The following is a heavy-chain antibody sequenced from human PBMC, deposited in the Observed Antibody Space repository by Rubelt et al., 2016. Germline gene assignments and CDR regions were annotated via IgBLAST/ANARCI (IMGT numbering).Heavy chain of an antibody. CDR3: ARAPTTVLWTDYFDY. J-gene: IGHJ4*02. V-gene: IGHV4-34*01. Sequence: QVQLQQWGAGLLKPSETLSLTCAVYGGSFSGYYWSWIRQPPGKGLEWIGEINHSGSTNYNPSLKSRVTISVDTSKNQFSLKLSSVTAADTAVYYCARAPTTVLWTDYFDYWGQGTLVTVSS. CDR2: INHSGST. CDR1: GGSFSGYY. D-gene: IGHD4-11*01.